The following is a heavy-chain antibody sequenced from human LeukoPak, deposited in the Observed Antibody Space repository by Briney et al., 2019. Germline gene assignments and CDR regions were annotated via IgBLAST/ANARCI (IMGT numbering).Heavy chain of an antibody. J-gene: IGHJ4*02. CDR2: ISGSGGRT. V-gene: IGHV3-23*01. CDR3: ARYRAYYFDY. CDR1: GFTFTNYA. Sequence: GGSPRLSCAASGFTFTNYAMGWVRQAPGKGLECVSSISGSGGRTYYADSAKGRFTISRDNSKNTLYLQMNSLRAEDTAVYYCARYRAYYFDYWGQGALVTVSS. D-gene: IGHD1-14*01.